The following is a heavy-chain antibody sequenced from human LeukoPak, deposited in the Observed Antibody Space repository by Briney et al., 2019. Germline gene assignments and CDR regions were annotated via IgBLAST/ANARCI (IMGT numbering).Heavy chain of an antibody. D-gene: IGHD3-16*01. V-gene: IGHV4-31*02. CDR1: GFTFSSYA. J-gene: IGHJ4*02. Sequence: LRLSCAASGFTFSSYATSWVSQAPGKGLEWIGYIYYSGSTCYNPSLKSRVTISVDTSKNQFSLKLSSVTAADTAVYYCARAGGFFSPFGYWGQGTLVTVSS. CDR2: IYYSGST. CDR3: ARAGGFFSPFGY.